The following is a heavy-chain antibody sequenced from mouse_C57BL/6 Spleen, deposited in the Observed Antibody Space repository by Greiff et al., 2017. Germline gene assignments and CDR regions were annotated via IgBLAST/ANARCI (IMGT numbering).Heavy chain of an antibody. CDR1: GFTFSSYT. V-gene: IGHV5-9*01. CDR2: ISGGGGNT. D-gene: IGHD4-1*01. J-gene: IGHJ1*03. Sequence: EVKLMESGGGLVKPGGSLKLSCAASGFTFSSYTMSWFRQTPEKRLEWVATISGGGGNTYYPDSVKGRFTISRDNAKNTLYLQMSSLRSEDTALYYCARHFELGRDWYCDVWGTGTTVTVSS. CDR3: ARHFELGRDWYCDV.